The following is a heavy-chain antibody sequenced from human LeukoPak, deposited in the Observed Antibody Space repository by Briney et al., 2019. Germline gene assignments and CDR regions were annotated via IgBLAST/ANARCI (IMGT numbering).Heavy chain of an antibody. Sequence: GASVKVSCKASGGTFSSYAISWVRQAPGQGLEWMGGIIPIFGTANYAQKFQGRVTITADESTSTAYMELSSLRSEDTAVYYCAIGGNSGGYYYGMDVWGQGTTVTVSS. CDR2: IIPIFGTA. CDR3: AIGGNSGGYYYGMDV. D-gene: IGHD4-23*01. V-gene: IGHV1-69*13. CDR1: GGTFSSYA. J-gene: IGHJ6*02.